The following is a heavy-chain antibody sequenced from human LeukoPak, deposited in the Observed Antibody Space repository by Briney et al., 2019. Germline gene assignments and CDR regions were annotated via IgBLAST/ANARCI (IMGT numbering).Heavy chain of an antibody. CDR2: IIPIFGTA. V-gene: IGHV1-69*05. CDR3: AREDSGRVFDY. CDR1: GGTFSSYA. Sequence: ASVKVSCXASGGTFSSYAISWVRQAPGQGLEWMGRIIPIFGTANYAQKFQGRVTITTDESTSTAYMELSSLRSEDTAVYYCAREDSGRVFDYWGQGTLVTVSS. J-gene: IGHJ4*02. D-gene: IGHD1-26*01.